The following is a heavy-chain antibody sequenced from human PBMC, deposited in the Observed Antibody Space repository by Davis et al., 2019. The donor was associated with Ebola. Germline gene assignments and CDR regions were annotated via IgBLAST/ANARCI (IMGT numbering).Heavy chain of an antibody. Sequence: ASAMDFCKASGYIFPSYGIGWVRQAAGQGLEWMGWITPYNGRANYGQKFQGRVTMTTDTSTTSAYMELRSLTSDDTAVYYCARGLLDHGDYAGWGLDVWGQGTTVTVSS. CDR2: ITPYNGRA. V-gene: IGHV1-18*01. CDR1: GYIFPSYG. J-gene: IGHJ6*02. CDR3: ARGLLDHGDYAGWGLDV. D-gene: IGHD4-17*01.